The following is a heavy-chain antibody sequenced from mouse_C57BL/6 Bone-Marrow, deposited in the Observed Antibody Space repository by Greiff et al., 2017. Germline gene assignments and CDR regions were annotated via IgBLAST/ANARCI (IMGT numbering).Heavy chain of an antibody. D-gene: IGHD1-1*01. CDR3: AREDLYGRSWYYLDY. Sequence: QVRLQQAGAELVKPGASVKMSCKASGYTFTSYWITWVKQRPGQGLEWIGDIYPGSGSTNYNEKFKSKATLTVDTSSGTAYMQLSSLTSEDSAVYYCAREDLYGRSWYYLDYWGQGTTLTVSS. J-gene: IGHJ2*01. CDR1: GYTFTSYW. V-gene: IGHV1-55*01. CDR2: IYPGSGST.